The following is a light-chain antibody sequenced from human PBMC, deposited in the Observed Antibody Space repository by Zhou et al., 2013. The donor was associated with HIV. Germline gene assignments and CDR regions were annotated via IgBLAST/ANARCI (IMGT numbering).Light chain of an antibody. CDR1: SSDIGHFNL. CDR3: TSYTSSSTWV. CDR2: DVD. V-gene: IGLV2-14*02. J-gene: IGLJ3*02. Sequence: QSALTQPASVSGSPGQSITISCTGSSSDIGHFNLVSWYQQHPGKAPKLLIYDVDNRPSGVSDRFSGSKSGATASLTISGLQAEDEADYHCTSYTSSSTWVFGGGTKLTVL.